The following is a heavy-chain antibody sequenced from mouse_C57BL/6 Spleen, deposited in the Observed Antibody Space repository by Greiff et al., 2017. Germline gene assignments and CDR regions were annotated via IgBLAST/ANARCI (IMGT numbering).Heavy chain of an antibody. CDR3: TKDELGYYTMDY. J-gene: IGHJ4*01. D-gene: IGHD3-1*01. Sequence: VKVVQSGPGLVQPSQSLSITCTVSGFSFTSYGVHWVRQSPGRGLEWLGVIWRGGSTDYNAAFMSRLTLTKDNPKRQVYFKMKSQRAGNTAIYYYTKDELGYYTMDYWGQGTSVTVSS. CDR1: GFSFTSYG. CDR2: IWRGGST. V-gene: IGHV2-5*01.